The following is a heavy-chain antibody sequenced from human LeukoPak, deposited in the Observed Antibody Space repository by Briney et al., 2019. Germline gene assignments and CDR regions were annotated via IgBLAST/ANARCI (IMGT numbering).Heavy chain of an antibody. CDR1: GFTFSRYW. CDR2: INPDGSTT. D-gene: IGHD3-22*01. J-gene: IGHJ5*02. V-gene: IGHV3-74*01. CDR3: ARVLSGSWDWFDP. Sequence: GESLRLSCAASGFTFSRYWIHLVRQAPGKGLEWVSRINPDGSTTTYADSVKGRFTISRDNAKNTVYLQMNSLRAEDTAVYYCARVLSGSWDWFDPWGQGTLVTVSS.